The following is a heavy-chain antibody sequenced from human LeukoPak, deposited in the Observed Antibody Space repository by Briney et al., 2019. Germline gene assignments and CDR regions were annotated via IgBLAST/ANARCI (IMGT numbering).Heavy chain of an antibody. Sequence: GGSLRLSCAASGFTFSSYSMNWVRQAPGKGLEWVSSISSSSSYIYYADSVKGRFTISRDNAKNSLYPQMNSLRAEDTAVYYCAREGGYYESRGPSFDYWGQGTLVTVSS. CDR2: ISSSSSYI. J-gene: IGHJ4*02. V-gene: IGHV3-21*01. D-gene: IGHD3-22*01. CDR3: AREGGYYESRGPSFDY. CDR1: GFTFSSYS.